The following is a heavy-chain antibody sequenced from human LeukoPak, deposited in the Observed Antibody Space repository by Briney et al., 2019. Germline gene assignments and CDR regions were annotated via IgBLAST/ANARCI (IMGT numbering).Heavy chain of an antibody. CDR1: VFIFRDYA. Sequence: PGGSLRLSCAASVFIFRDYAMNWVRQAPGKGLEWVSGISDGGSSTSYADSVKGRFTISRDNFKNTLYLQMNSLRAEDTAVYYCAWSGSYWDYWGQGTLVTVSS. D-gene: IGHD1-26*01. V-gene: IGHV3-23*01. J-gene: IGHJ4*02. CDR3: AWSGSYWDY. CDR2: ISDGGSST.